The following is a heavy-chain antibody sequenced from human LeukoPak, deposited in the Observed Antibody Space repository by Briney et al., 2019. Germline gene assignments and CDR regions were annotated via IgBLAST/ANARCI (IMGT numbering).Heavy chain of an antibody. Sequence: GGSLRLSCAASGFTFSNAWMSWVREAPGKGLEWGVRIKSKTDGGTTDYAAPVQDRFTISRDDSKNTLYLQMNRLKTEDTAVYYCTLRLLEWLCNYYMDVWGKGTTVTVSS. J-gene: IGHJ6*03. CDR3: TLRLLEWLCNYYMDV. V-gene: IGHV3-15*01. D-gene: IGHD3-3*01. CDR1: GFTFSNAW. CDR2: IKSKTDGGTT.